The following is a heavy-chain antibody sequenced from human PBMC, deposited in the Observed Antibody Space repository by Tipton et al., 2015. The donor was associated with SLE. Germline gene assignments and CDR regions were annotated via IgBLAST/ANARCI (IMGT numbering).Heavy chain of an antibody. J-gene: IGHJ4*02. V-gene: IGHV3-23*01. CDR1: GFTFSSYA. CDR3: AKAPRQWLVRGSAN. D-gene: IGHD6-19*01. Sequence: SLRLSCAASGFTFSSYAMSWVRQAPGKGLEWVSAISGSGGSTYYADSVKGRFTISRDNSKNTLYLQMNSLRAEDTAVYYCAKAPRQWLVRGSANWGQGTLVTVSS. CDR2: ISGSGGST.